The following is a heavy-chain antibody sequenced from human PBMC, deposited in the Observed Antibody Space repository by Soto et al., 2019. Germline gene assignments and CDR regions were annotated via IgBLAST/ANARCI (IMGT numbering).Heavy chain of an antibody. Sequence: EVQLVESGGGLVKPGGSLRLSCAASGFTFSSYSMNWVRQAPGKGLEWVSSISSSSSYIYYADSVKGRFTISRDKSKNSLPLQTNSLRDEDAAVYYCARDLYSSVARYFAYWGKGTLVTVPS. V-gene: IGHV3-21*01. J-gene: IGHJ4*02. CDR1: GFTFSSYS. CDR2: ISSSSSYI. D-gene: IGHD6-25*01. CDR3: ARDLYSSVARYFAY.